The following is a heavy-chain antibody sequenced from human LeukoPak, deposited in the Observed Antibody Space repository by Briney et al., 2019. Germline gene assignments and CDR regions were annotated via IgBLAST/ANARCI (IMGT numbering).Heavy chain of an antibody. V-gene: IGHV3-48*04. CDR3: ATGGYGLAN. CDR2: ISSMFGTI. Sequence: SGSLRLSCAASGFTFSSYSMNWVRQAPGKELEWVSYISSMFGTIYYADSVKGRFTISRDNAKNSLYLQMNSLRAEDTAVYYCATGGYGLANWGQGTLVTVSA. D-gene: IGHD4-17*01. CDR1: GFTFSSYS. J-gene: IGHJ4*02.